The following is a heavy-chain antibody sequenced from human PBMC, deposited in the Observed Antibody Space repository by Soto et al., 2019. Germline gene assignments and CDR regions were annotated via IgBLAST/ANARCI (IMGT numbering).Heavy chain of an antibody. D-gene: IGHD3-22*01. Sequence: PXGWQRVSSSACGLSLSSYEMDWVRQDAGKGLEWVSYISSSGSTIYYADSVKGRFTISRDNAKNSLYLQMNSLRAEDTAVYYCARGGYYYDSSGYSAFDYWGQGPLVTVYS. J-gene: IGHJ4*02. CDR2: ISSSGSTI. CDR3: ARGGYYYDSSGYSAFDY. V-gene: IGHV3-48*03. CDR1: GLSLSSYE.